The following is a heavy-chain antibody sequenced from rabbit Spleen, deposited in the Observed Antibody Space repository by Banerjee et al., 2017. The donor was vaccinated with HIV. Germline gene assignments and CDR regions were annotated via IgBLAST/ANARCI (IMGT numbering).Heavy chain of an antibody. Sequence: QEQLEESGGGLVKPEGSLTLTCKASGFDLSSSYYMCWVRQAPGKGLEWIACIYGGSSGSNYYASWAKGRFTISKTASTTVTLQMTSLTAADTATYFCARSYVSYDAANLWGPGTLVTVS. CDR3: ARSYVSYDAANL. D-gene: IGHD5-1*01. V-gene: IGHV1S45*01. CDR1: GFDLSSSYY. CDR2: IYGGSSGSN. J-gene: IGHJ4*01.